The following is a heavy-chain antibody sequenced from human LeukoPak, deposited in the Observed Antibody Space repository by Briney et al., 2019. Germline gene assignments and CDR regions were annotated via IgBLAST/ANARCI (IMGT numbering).Heavy chain of an antibody. CDR3: ARGKEVVPAAGNWFDP. D-gene: IGHD2-2*01. CDR1: GFTFSSYE. J-gene: IGHJ5*02. CDR2: ISSSGSTI. Sequence: PGGSLRLSCAASGFTFSSYEMNWVRQAPGKGLEWVSYISSSGSTIYYADSVKGRFTISRDNAKNSLYLQMNSLRAEDTAVYYCARGKEVVPAAGNWFDPWGQGTLVTVSS. V-gene: IGHV3-48*03.